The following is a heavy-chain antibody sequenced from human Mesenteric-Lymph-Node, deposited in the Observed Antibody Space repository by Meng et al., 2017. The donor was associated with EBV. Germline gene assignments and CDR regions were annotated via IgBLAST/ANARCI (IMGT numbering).Heavy chain of an antibody. V-gene: IGHV4-4*02. J-gene: IGHJ4*02. CDR2: IFPTGGT. Sequence: QGKPHESGPGLRRPWGPPSLTCAFSGGSISSSNWWTWVRQPPGKGLEWIGEIFPTGGTNYNPSLKSRVTISVDKSKNQFSLKLSSVTAADTAVYYCAREGEVGYYESSGYYYWGQGTLVTVSS. D-gene: IGHD3-22*01. CDR1: GGSISSSNW. CDR3: AREGEVGYYESSGYYY.